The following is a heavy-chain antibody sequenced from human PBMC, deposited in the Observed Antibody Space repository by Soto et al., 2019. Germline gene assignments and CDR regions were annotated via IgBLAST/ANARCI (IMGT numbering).Heavy chain of an antibody. D-gene: IGHD3-9*01. J-gene: IGHJ6*02. V-gene: IGHV4-59*01. CDR3: ASGILTGYYAMDV. Sequence: SETLSLTCTVSGGSISSYYWIWIRQPPGKGLEWIGYLYYSGSTNYNPSLKSRITISVDTSKNQFSLKLSSVTAADTAVYYCASGILTGYYAMDVWGQGTTVTVSS. CDR2: LYYSGST. CDR1: GGSISSYY.